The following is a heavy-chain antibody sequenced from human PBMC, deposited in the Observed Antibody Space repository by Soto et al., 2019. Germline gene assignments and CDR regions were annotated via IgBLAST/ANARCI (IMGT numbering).Heavy chain of an antibody. CDR1: GFNVSSSS. CDR2: TQTGGDT. V-gene: IGHV3-53*01. CDR3: TRDLAPLRLLNYYFYGMDV. D-gene: IGHD2-15*01. J-gene: IGHJ6*02. Sequence: GGSLRLSCVASGFNVSSSSMNWVRQAPGKGREWVSVTQTGGDTHYADSVRGRFSISRDSAKNIVFLQLTNVTADDTAVYYCTRDLAPLRLLNYYFYGMDVWGQGTAVTVSS.